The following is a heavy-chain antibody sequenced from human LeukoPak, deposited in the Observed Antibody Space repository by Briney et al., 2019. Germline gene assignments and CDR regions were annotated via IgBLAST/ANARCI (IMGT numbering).Heavy chain of an antibody. CDR3: ARVERGYCISTRCYGAGYNYYDGMDV. J-gene: IGHJ6*02. V-gene: IGHV1-18*01. Sequence: ASVKVSCKAPGYTFIHHRISWLRQAPRQALEWVGWISAYNGNTNYARKVQGRVTMTTDTSTSTAYMELRSLISDDTGVYYCARVERGYCISTRCYGAGYNYYDGMDVWGQGTTVTVSS. CDR2: ISAYNGNT. D-gene: IGHD2-2*01. CDR1: GYTFIHHR.